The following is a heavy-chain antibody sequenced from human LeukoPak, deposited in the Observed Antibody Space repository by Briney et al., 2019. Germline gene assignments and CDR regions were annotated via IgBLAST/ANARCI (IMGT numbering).Heavy chain of an antibody. CDR2: IYDSETT. D-gene: IGHD6-19*01. V-gene: IGHV4-59*08. Sequence: SETLSLTCTVSGGPISSSYWSWIRQPPGKGLEWIASIYDSETTKYNPSLRSPATISSDTSKNQFSLKLSSVTAADTAVYYCARQAYSSGWYTAAYWGQGTLVTVSS. CDR3: ARQAYSSGWYTAAY. J-gene: IGHJ4*02. CDR1: GGPISSSY.